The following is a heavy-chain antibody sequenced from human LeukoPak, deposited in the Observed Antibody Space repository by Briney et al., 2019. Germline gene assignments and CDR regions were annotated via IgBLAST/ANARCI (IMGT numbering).Heavy chain of an antibody. D-gene: IGHD2-15*01. V-gene: IGHV1-8*01. J-gene: IGHJ4*02. Sequence: ASVKVSCKASGYTFTSYDINWVRQATGQGLEWMGWMNPNSGNTGYAQKFQGRVTMTRNTSISTADMELSSLRSEDTAVYYCAGGRWGYCSGGSCYPVDYWGQGTLVTVSS. CDR3: AGGRWGYCSGGSCYPVDY. CDR1: GYTFTSYD. CDR2: MNPNSGNT.